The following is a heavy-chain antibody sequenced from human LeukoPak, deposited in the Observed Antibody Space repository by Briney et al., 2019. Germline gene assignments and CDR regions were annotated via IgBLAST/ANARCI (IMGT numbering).Heavy chain of an antibody. V-gene: IGHV4-30-4*08. D-gene: IGHD3-10*01. Sequence: SETLSLTCSVSGGSISSGDCYWSWIRQPPGKGLEWIGYIYYTGSTYYNPSLKSRITISLDTSKNQFSLKLSSVTAADTAVYYCAREGPFGSGRYSDYWGQGTLVTVSS. CDR2: IYYTGST. J-gene: IGHJ4*02. CDR3: AREGPFGSGRYSDY. CDR1: GGSISSGDCY.